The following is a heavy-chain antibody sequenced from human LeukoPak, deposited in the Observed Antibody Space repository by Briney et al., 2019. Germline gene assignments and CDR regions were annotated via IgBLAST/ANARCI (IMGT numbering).Heavy chain of an antibody. CDR3: AKDRYCSSTSCYSMDY. V-gene: IGHV3-30*18. Sequence: HPGGSLRLSCAASGFTFSSYGMHWVRQAPGKGLEWVAVISYDGSNKYYADSVKGRFTISRDNSKNTLYLQMNSLRAEDTAVYYCAKDRYCSSTSCYSMDYWGQGTLVTVSS. CDR1: GFTFSSYG. D-gene: IGHD2-2*01. CDR2: ISYDGSNK. J-gene: IGHJ4*02.